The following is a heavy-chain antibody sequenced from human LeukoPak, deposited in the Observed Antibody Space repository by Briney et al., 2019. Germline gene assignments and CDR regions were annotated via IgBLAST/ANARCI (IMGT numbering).Heavy chain of an antibody. CDR1: GGTFSSYT. Sequence: ASVKVSCKASGGTFSSYTFSWVRQAPGQGVEWMGGIIPIFGTANYAQKFQGRVTITADESTSTAYMELSSLRSEDTAVYYCASASHITMLRGANDYWGQGTLVTVSS. CDR3: ASASHITMLRGANDY. J-gene: IGHJ4*02. D-gene: IGHD3-10*01. CDR2: IIPIFGTA. V-gene: IGHV1-69*13.